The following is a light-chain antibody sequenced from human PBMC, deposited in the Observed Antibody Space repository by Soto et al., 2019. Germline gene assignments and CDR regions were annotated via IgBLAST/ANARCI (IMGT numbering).Light chain of an antibody. CDR3: QQYFSTPLT. J-gene: IGKJ4*01. CDR1: QSVLYRSNSKNY. Sequence: DIVMTQSPDSLSLSLGERATITCKSSQSVLYRSNSKNYLAWFQQKPGHPPKLLIYWASTRVSGDPYRFSGSGSGTDFTLTISSLQAEDVAVYYCQQYFSTPLTFGGGTKVESK. CDR2: WAS. V-gene: IGKV4-1*01.